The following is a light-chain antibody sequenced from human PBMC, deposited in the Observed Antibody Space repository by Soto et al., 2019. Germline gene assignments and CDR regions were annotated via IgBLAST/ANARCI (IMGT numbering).Light chain of an antibody. CDR1: QSVSSSY. CDR2: GAS. Sequence: EIVLTQSPGTLSLSPGERATLSCRASQSVSSSYLAWYQQKPGQAPRLLIYGASSRATGIPDRFSGSGSGTDFNLTISRLEPEDFAVYYCQQYGNSRTFGQGTKVELK. V-gene: IGKV3-20*01. J-gene: IGKJ1*01. CDR3: QQYGNSRT.